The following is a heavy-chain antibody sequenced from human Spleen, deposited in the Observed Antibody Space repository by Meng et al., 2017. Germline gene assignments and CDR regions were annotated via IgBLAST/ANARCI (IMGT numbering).Heavy chain of an antibody. V-gene: IGHV1-2*06. CDR2: INPNSGAT. D-gene: IGHD4-17*01. CDR1: GYTFTGYN. Sequence: QVQLVQSGAEVEKPGDSVKVSCKASGYTFTGYNMNWVRQAPGQGLEWMGRINPNSGATNYAQNFQGSFAMTRDTSISTGYMELSRLRPDDTAVYYCARVYGDYVLDYWGQGTLVTVSS. J-gene: IGHJ4*02. CDR3: ARVYGDYVLDY.